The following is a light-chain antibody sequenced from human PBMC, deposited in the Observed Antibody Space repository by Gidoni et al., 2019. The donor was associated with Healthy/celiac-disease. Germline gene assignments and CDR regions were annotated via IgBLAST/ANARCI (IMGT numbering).Light chain of an antibody. CDR3: QQSNELAPLT. Sequence: EIVMTQSPATLSVSPGERATLSCRASQSVSSTLAWYQQKPGQAPRLLIYGASTRATGIPARFSGSGSGTEFTLTISSLQSEDFAVYYCQQSNELAPLTFGGGTKVEIK. V-gene: IGKV3-15*01. J-gene: IGKJ4*01. CDR2: GAS. CDR1: QSVSST.